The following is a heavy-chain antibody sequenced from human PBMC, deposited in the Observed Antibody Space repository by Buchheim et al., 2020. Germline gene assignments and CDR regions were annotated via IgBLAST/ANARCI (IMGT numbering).Heavy chain of an antibody. J-gene: IGHJ4*02. Sequence: EVQLLESGGGLVQPGGSLRLSCAASGFTFSSYAMSWVRQAPGKGLEWVSAISSSGGSTYYADSVKGRFTISRDNSQTTRSLQMNSLRAEDTAVYYCAKDPGRHGSGSYYSWSGDWGQGTL. CDR3: AKDPGRHGSGSYYSWSGD. CDR2: ISSSGGST. D-gene: IGHD3-10*01. CDR1: GFTFSSYA. V-gene: IGHV3-23*01.